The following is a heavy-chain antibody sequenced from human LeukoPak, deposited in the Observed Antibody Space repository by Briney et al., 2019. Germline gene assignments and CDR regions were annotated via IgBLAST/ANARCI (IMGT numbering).Heavy chain of an antibody. CDR2: ISYDGSNK. J-gene: IGHJ5*02. Sequence: GGSLRLSCAASGFTFSSYAMSWVRQAPGKGLEWVAVISYDGSNKYYADSVKGRFTISRDNSKNTLYLQMNSLRAEGTAVYYCARDDYGDGWFDPWGQGTLVTVSS. CDR3: ARDDYGDGWFDP. V-gene: IGHV3-30-3*01. D-gene: IGHD4-17*01. CDR1: GFTFSSYA.